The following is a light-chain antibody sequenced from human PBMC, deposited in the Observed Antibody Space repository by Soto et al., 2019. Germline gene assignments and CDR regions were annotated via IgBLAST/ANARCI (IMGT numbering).Light chain of an antibody. J-gene: IGKJ2*01. CDR1: QSVSSN. Sequence: EIVMTQSPATLSVSPGERATLSCRASQSVSSNLAWYQQKPGQAPWLLIYGASTRATGIPARFSGSGSGTEFTLTISSLQSEDFAVYYCQQYNNWGGTFGQGTKLEIK. CDR2: GAS. V-gene: IGKV3-15*01. CDR3: QQYNNWGGT.